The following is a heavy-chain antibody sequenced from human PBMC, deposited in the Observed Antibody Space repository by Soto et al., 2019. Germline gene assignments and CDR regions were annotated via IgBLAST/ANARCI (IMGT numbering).Heavy chain of an antibody. Sequence: HPGGSMRLSCAASGFTFSSYGMHWVRQAPGKGLEWVAVISYDGSNKYYADSVKGRFTISRDNSKNTLYLQMNSLRAEDTAVYYCAKPYSIGYQLLHFDYWGQGTLVTVSS. CDR1: GFTFSSYG. D-gene: IGHD2-2*01. V-gene: IGHV3-30*18. CDR3: AKPYSIGYQLLHFDY. CDR2: ISYDGSNK. J-gene: IGHJ4*02.